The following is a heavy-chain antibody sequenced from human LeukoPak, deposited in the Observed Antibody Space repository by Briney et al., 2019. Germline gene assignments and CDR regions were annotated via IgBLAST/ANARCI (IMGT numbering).Heavy chain of an antibody. D-gene: IGHD2-2*02. CDR2: IYYSGST. Sequence: SETLSLTCTVSGGSISSSSYYWGWIRQPPGKGLEWIGSIYYSGSTYYNPSLKSRVTISVDTSKNQFSLKLSSVTAADTAVYYCARRGAIVVPAAIRSDAFDIWGQGTMVTVSS. CDR3: ARRGAIVVPAAIRSDAFDI. V-gene: IGHV4-39*07. CDR1: GGSISSSSYY. J-gene: IGHJ3*02.